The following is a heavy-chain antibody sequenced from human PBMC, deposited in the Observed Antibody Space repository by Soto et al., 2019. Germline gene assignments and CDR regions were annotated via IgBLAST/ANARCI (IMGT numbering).Heavy chain of an antibody. CDR2: IYNSGST. Sequence: QVQLQESGPGVVEPSQTLSLTCTVSGGSINNNGYFWSWIRQPPGSGLEWIGHIYNSGSTYSNPSLKSRLTISVATSKNQFPLKLSSVTAAAPAVYSWAGGPGGDKVDSWGQGPLSTFSS. V-gene: IGHV4-30-4*01. CDR3: AGGPGGDKVDS. J-gene: IGHJ4*02. CDR1: GGSINNNGYF. D-gene: IGHD2-21*02.